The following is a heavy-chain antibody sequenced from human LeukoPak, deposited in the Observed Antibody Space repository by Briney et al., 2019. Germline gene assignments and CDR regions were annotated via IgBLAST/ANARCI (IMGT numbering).Heavy chain of an antibody. V-gene: IGHV4-30-4*01. CDR1: GGSISSGDYY. CDR2: IYYSGST. D-gene: IGHD3-10*01. J-gene: IGHJ4*02. Sequence: PSETLSLTRTVSGGSISSGDYYWSWIRQPPGKGLEWIGYIYYSGSTNYNPSLKSRVTISVDTSKNQFSLRLSSVTTADAAVYYCARHNRRFGESEFDYWGQGTLVTVSS. CDR3: ARHNRRFGESEFDY.